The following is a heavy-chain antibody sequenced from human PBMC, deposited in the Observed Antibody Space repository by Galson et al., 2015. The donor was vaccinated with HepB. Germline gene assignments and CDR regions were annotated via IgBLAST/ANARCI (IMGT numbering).Heavy chain of an antibody. V-gene: IGHV3-48*02. CDR1: GFTFSSYS. J-gene: IGHJ5*02. Sequence: SLRLSCAASGFTFSSYSMNWVRQAPGKGLEWVSYVSSSSSTIYYADSVKGRFTISRDNAKNSLYLQMNSLRDEDTAVYYCARDYYGDYGPGGFDPWGQGTLVTVSS. D-gene: IGHD4-17*01. CDR2: VSSSSSTI. CDR3: ARDYYGDYGPGGFDP.